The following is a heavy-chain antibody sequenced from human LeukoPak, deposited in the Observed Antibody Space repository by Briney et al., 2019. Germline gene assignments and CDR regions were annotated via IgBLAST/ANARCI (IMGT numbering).Heavy chain of an antibody. CDR1: GFTFSSYA. D-gene: IGHD2-2*01. V-gene: IGHV3-23*01. Sequence: GGSLRLSCAASGFTFSSYAMSWVRQAPGKGLEWVSAISGSGGSTYYADSVKGRFTVSRDNSKNTLYLQMNSLRAEDTAVYYCAKDCSSTSCYNWFDPWGQGTLVTVSS. CDR3: AKDCSSTSCYNWFDP. CDR2: ISGSGGST. J-gene: IGHJ5*02.